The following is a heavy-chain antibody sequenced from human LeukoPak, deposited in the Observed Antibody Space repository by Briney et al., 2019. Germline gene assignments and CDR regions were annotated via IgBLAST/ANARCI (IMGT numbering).Heavy chain of an antibody. Sequence: TSETLSLTCTMSGGSISSGTYSWNWIRQAPGKDLEWIGNILHNGNINFNPSLKSRAYISVDMSKNQFSLNLNFVTAADTAMYYCARGFREADCSGNFRYFDLWGRGTLVTVSS. CDR1: GGSISSGTYS. J-gene: IGHJ2*01. V-gene: IGHV4-30-2*01. CDR3: ARGFREADCSGNFRYFDL. D-gene: IGHD4-23*01. CDR2: ILHNGNI.